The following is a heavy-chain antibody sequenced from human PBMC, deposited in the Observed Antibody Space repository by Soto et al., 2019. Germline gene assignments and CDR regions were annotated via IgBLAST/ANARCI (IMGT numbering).Heavy chain of an antibody. V-gene: IGHV4-31*03. CDR2: IYHSGST. Sequence: QVQLQDSGPGLVKPSQTLSLSCTVSGDSISRGGYYWNWISKHPRKGLEWIGYIYHSGSTNYNPYLKRGVNISVDTSKNQWSLDFTNVTAAETAVYYCVRVGAGASGLGLFGPWGQGILVTVSS. J-gene: IGHJ5*02. CDR1: GDSISRGGYY. CDR3: VRVGAGASGLGLFGP. D-gene: IGHD3-16*01.